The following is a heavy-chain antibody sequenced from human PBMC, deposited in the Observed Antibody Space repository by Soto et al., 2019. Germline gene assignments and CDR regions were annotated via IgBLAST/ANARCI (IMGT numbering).Heavy chain of an antibody. CDR2: IRYDGSQR. CDR1: GFTFSSYW. Sequence: PGGSLRLSCAASGFTFSSYWMSWVRQAPGKGLEWVANIRYDGSQRNYVDSVKGRFTISRDNAKNSLYLQMNSLRAEDTAVYYCARDWRPSEENSLASWGQGTLVTAPQ. D-gene: IGHD6-6*01. CDR3: ARDWRPSEENSLAS. V-gene: IGHV3-7*01. J-gene: IGHJ4*02.